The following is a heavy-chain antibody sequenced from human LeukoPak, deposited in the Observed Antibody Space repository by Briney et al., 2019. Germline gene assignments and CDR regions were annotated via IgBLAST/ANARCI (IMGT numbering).Heavy chain of an antibody. CDR2: INHSGIT. V-gene: IGHV4-34*01. J-gene: IGHJ4*02. CDR3: ASDTVAGAG. CDR1: GGSFSDYY. D-gene: IGHD6-19*01. Sequence: SETLSLTCAVFGGSFSDYYWSWIRQPPGKGLEWIGEINHSGITNYNPSLKSRVTISADTSKNQFSLKLSSVTAADTSVYYCASDTVAGAGWGQGTLVTVSS.